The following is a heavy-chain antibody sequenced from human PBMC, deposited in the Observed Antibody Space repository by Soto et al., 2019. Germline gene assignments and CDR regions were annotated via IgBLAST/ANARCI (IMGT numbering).Heavy chain of an antibody. D-gene: IGHD6-13*01. Sequence: PGGSLRLSCAASGFTFSSYGMHWVRQAPGKGLEWVAVIWYDGSNKYYADSVKGRFTTSRDNSKNTLYLQMNSLRAEDTAVYYCARTPGIAAAGYNWFDPWGQGTLVTVSS. CDR3: ARTPGIAAAGYNWFDP. V-gene: IGHV3-33*01. CDR1: GFTFSSYG. J-gene: IGHJ5*02. CDR2: IWYDGSNK.